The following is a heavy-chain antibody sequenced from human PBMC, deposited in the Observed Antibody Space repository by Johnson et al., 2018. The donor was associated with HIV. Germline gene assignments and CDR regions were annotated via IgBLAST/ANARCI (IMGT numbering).Heavy chain of an antibody. CDR1: GFTFSSYA. Sequence: VQLVESGGGVVQPGRSLRLSCAASGFTFSSYAMHWVRQAPGKGLEWVSSLSATGITLYYADSVKGRFPISRDNAKNTLSLQMNSLRAGDTAVYYCVRGWNYYGDYSSAFDIWGQGTMVTVSS. CDR3: VRGWNYYGDYSSAFDI. V-gene: IGHV3-48*03. J-gene: IGHJ3*02. CDR2: LSATGITL. D-gene: IGHD4-17*01.